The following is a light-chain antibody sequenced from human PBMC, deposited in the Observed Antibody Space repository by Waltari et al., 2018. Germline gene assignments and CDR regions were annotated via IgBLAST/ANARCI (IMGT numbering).Light chain of an antibody. CDR2: DVS. CDR3: SSYTSSNTVV. Sequence: GQSITIPCSGSSSDVGGYNYVSWYLQYPGQAPKLIIYDVSQRPSEISDRFSGSKSGSTASLTISGLQAEDEADYYCSSYTSSNTVVFGGGTKVTVL. J-gene: IGLJ2*01. V-gene: IGLV2-14*03. CDR1: SSDVGGYNY.